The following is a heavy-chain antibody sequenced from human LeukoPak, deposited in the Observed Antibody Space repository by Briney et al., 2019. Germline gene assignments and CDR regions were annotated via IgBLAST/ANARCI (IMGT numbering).Heavy chain of an antibody. V-gene: IGHV1-8*01. D-gene: IGHD2-2*01. J-gene: IGHJ4*02. Sequence: ASVKVSCKASGYTFTSYDINWVRQATGQGLEWMGWMNPNSGNTGYAQKFQGRVTMTRNTSISTAYMELSSLRSEDTAVYYCARGLRYCSSTSCYPCWGQGTLVTVSS. CDR3: ARGLRYCSSTSCYPC. CDR2: MNPNSGNT. CDR1: GYTFTSYD.